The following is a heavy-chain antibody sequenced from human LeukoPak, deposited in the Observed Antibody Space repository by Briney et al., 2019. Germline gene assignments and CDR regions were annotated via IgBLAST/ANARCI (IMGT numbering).Heavy chain of an antibody. D-gene: IGHD2-21*02. V-gene: IGHV1-18*01. Sequence: ASVKVSCKTSGYTFSSHGVTWVRQAPGQGLEWMGWIRTHNGDTDYAQNLLGRVTLTTGTSTNMVYMELRSLTSDDTAVYYCARVRYGDYQDALDIWGRGTMVIVS. CDR3: ARVRYGDYQDALDI. J-gene: IGHJ3*02. CDR2: IRTHNGDT. CDR1: GYTFSSHG.